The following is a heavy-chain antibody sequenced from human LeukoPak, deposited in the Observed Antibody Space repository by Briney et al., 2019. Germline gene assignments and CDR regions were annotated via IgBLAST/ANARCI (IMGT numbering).Heavy chain of an antibody. Sequence: SETLSLTCTVSGDSISSYYWGWIRQPPGKGLEWIGSIYYSGSTYYNPSLKSRVTISVDTSKNQFSLKLSSVTAADTAVYYCARNDYVSNDYWGQGTLVTVPS. J-gene: IGHJ4*02. D-gene: IGHD4-17*01. CDR2: IYYSGST. CDR3: ARNDYVSNDY. CDR1: GDSISSYY. V-gene: IGHV4-39*07.